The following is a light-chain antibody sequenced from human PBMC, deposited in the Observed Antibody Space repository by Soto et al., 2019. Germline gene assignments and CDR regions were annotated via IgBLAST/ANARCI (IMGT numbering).Light chain of an antibody. CDR3: QNNDSASWT. Sequence: DIQMPQPPASLAASVRDRVTITCRASQGTINYLAWYQQKPGKVPKLVMYAASTLQSGVPSRFSGLGSGTDFTLEISSLAPEDVATFYCQNNDSASWTFGQGTKVEIK. J-gene: IGKJ1*01. CDR1: QGTINY. V-gene: IGKV1-27*01. CDR2: AAS.